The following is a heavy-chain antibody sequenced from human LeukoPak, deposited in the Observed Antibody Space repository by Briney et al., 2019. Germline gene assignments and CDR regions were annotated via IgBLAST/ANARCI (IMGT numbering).Heavy chain of an antibody. D-gene: IGHD1-14*01. V-gene: IGHV1-8*01. J-gene: IGHJ6*03. CDR1: GYTFTSYD. CDR3: ARGRVNRKGNYYYYMDV. Sequence: ASVKVSCKASGYTFTSYDINWVRQATGQGLEWMGWMNPNSGNTGYAQKFQGRVTMTRNTSISTACMELSSLRSEDTAVYYCARGRVNRKGNYYYYMDVWGKGTTVTVSS. CDR2: MNPNSGNT.